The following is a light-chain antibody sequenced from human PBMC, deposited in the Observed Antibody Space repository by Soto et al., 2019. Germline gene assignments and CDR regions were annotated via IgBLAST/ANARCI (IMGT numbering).Light chain of an antibody. Sequence: EIVLTQSPGTLSLSPGERATLSCRASQSVSSSYLAGYQQKPGQAPRLLIYGASSRATGIPDRFSGSGSGTDFTLTISRLEPEDFAVYYCQQYGSSTETFGQGTKVEIK. CDR3: QQYGSSTET. V-gene: IGKV3-20*01. CDR2: GAS. J-gene: IGKJ1*01. CDR1: QSVSSSY.